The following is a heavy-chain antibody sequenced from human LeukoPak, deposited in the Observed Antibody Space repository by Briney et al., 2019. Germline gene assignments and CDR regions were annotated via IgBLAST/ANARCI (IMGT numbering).Heavy chain of an antibody. V-gene: IGHV4-59*01. D-gene: IGHD4-23*01. J-gene: IGHJ4*02. Sequence: SETLSLTCTVPGRSIRSSHWSWIRQPPGKGLEWIGYIYNSEITNYNASLKSRDTISVDTSKNQFSLNLLSVTSADTAVYYCARGLRWNDYWGQGTLVTVSS. CDR3: ARGLRWNDY. CDR2: IYNSEIT. CDR1: GRSIRSSH.